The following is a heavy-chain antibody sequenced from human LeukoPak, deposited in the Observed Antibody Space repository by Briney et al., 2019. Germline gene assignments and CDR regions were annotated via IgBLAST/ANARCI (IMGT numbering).Heavy chain of an antibody. J-gene: IGHJ4*02. CDR1: GFTFSHYG. V-gene: IGHV3-7*01. CDR3: VRERSGSDY. CDR2: IHPDGSEK. Sequence: GGSLRLSCAVSGFTFSHYGMSWVRQTPGKGLEWVAKIHPDGSEKHYVESVKGRFTVSRDNAQNSMYLQLNSLRAEDTGMYYCVRERSGSDYWGQGTLVTVSS. D-gene: IGHD2-15*01.